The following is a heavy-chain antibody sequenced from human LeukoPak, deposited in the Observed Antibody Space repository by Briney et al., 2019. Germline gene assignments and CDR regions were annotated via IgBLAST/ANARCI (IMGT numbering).Heavy chain of an antibody. CDR2: INHSGST. Sequence: SETLSLTCAVYGGSFSGYYWSWIRQPPGKGLEWMGEINHSGSTNYNPSLKSRVTISVDTSKNQFSLKLSSVTAADTAVYYCAREDASGYYLYYFDYWGQGTLVTVSS. V-gene: IGHV4-34*01. D-gene: IGHD3-22*01. CDR3: AREDASGYYLYYFDY. J-gene: IGHJ4*02. CDR1: GGSFSGYY.